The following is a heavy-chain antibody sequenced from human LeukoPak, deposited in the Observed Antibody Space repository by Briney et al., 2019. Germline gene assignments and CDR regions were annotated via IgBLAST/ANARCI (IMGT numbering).Heavy chain of an antibody. D-gene: IGHD1-1*01. CDR1: GFTFSNAW. CDR3: TTDPGDVGDNWNIDY. CDR2: IKSKTDGGTT. J-gene: IGHJ4*02. Sequence: GGSLRLSCAASGFTFSNAWMSWVRQAPGKGLEWVGRIKSKTDGGTTDYAAPVKGRFTISRDDSKNTLYLQMNSLITEDTAVYYCTTDPGDVGDNWNIDYWGQGTLVTVSS. V-gene: IGHV3-15*01.